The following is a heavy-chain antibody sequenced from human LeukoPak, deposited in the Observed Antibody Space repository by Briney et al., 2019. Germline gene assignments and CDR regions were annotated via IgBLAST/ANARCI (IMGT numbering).Heavy chain of an antibody. CDR2: ISGSGGST. J-gene: IGHJ4*02. CDR3: ARTRYSSSFDDY. V-gene: IGHV3-23*01. Sequence: AISGSGGSTFYAASVKGRFTISRDNSKNTLYLQMNSLRAEDTAVYYCARTRYSSSFDDYWGQGTLVTVSS. D-gene: IGHD6-13*01.